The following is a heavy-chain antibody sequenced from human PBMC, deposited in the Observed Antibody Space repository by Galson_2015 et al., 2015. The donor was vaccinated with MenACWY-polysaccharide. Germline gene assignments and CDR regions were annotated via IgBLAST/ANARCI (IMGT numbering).Heavy chain of an antibody. CDR2: IEQDGSDK. CDR1: GFTFRSYW. D-gene: IGHD3-3*01. J-gene: IGHJ4*02. Sequence: SLRLSCAASGFTFRSYWMSWVRQAPGKGLEWVANIEQDGSDKYYVDSVKGRFTISRDNARNSLYLQMNSLRAEDTAVYYCARGPEWAYFDYWGQGTLVTVSS. CDR3: ARGPEWAYFDY. V-gene: IGHV3-7*01.